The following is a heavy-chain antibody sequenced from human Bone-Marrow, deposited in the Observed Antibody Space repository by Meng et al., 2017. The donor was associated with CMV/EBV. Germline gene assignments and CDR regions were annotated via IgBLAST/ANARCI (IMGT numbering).Heavy chain of an antibody. CDR3: ARGNFDYNNYHGWFDS. CDR1: GGSIIGYY. Sequence: GSLRHSCTVSGGSIIGYYWSWVRQSPGKGLEWIAYIYYSGSTNYNPSLKSRVTISVDTSKNQFSLKLSSVTAADTAVYYCARGNFDYNNYHGWFDSWGQGTLVTVSS. CDR2: IYYSGST. V-gene: IGHV4-59*01. D-gene: IGHD4-11*01. J-gene: IGHJ5*01.